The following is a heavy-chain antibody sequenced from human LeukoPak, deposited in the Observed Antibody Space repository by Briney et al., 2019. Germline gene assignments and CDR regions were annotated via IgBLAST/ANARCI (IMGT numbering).Heavy chain of an antibody. Sequence: SETLSLTCAVYGGSFSGYYWSWIRQPPGKGLEWIGEINHSGSTNYNPSLKSRVTISVDTSKNQFSLKLSSVTAADTAVYYCAAVRDIVVVPAARDAFDIWGQGTMATVSS. CDR2: INHSGST. CDR1: GGSFSGYY. V-gene: IGHV4-34*01. CDR3: AAVRDIVVVPAARDAFDI. D-gene: IGHD2-2*01. J-gene: IGHJ3*02.